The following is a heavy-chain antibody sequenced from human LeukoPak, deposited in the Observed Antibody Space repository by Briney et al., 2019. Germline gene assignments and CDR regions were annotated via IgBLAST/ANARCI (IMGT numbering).Heavy chain of an antibody. CDR1: GFTFSTYN. CDR2: MSGSSSNM. Sequence: GGSLRLSCAAPGFTFSTYNINWVRQAPGKGLEWVSYMSGSSSNMYYADSVKGRFTVSRDNAKYALYLQMNSLRDEDTAVYYCARVRLGYYFDYWGQGTLVTVSS. V-gene: IGHV3-48*02. J-gene: IGHJ4*02. CDR3: ARVRLGYYFDY. D-gene: IGHD3-9*01.